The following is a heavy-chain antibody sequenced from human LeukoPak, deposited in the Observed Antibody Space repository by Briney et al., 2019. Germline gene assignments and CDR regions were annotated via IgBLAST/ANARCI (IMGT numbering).Heavy chain of an antibody. J-gene: IGHJ5*02. Sequence: PGRSLRLSCAASGFTFDDYAMHWVRQAPGKGLGWVSGISWNSGSIGYADSVKGRFTISRDNAKNSLYLQMNSLRAEDTALYYCAKDIEPQYSSSWYGLDFDPWGQGTLVTVSS. CDR1: GFTFDDYA. D-gene: IGHD6-13*01. CDR3: AKDIEPQYSSSWYGLDFDP. V-gene: IGHV3-9*01. CDR2: ISWNSGSI.